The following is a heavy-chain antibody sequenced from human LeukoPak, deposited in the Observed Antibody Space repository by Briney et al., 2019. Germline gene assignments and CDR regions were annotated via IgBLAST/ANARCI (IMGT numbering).Heavy chain of an antibody. CDR3: AAESIVVVDDAFDI. Sequence: ASVKVSCKASGYTFTSYIISWVRQAPGQGLEWMGWINAYNGNTDYAQRVQGRVTMTTDTSTSTAYMDLRSLRSDDTAVYYCAAESIVVVDDAFDIWGQGTMVTVSS. CDR1: GYTFTSYI. D-gene: IGHD3-22*01. J-gene: IGHJ3*02. CDR2: INAYNGNT. V-gene: IGHV1-18*01.